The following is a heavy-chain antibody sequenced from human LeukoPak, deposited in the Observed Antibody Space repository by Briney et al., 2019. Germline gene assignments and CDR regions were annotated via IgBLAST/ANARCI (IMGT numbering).Heavy chain of an antibody. CDR2: IYYTGDT. D-gene: IGHD3-16*02. Sequence: SATLSLTCTVSGGSISNYYWSWIRQPPGKGLEWIGYIYYTGDTNYNPPLKSRVTISLDTSKNQFSLRLSSVTAADTAVYYCARGSYDYVWGSYRQASNFAYWGQGTLVTVSS. V-gene: IGHV4-59*01. CDR3: ARGSYDYVWGSYRQASNFAY. CDR1: GGSISNYY. J-gene: IGHJ4*02.